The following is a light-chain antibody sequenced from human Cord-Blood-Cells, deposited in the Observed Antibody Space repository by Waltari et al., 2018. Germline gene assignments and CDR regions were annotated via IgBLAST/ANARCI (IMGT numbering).Light chain of an antibody. CDR3: YSAADNNWV. CDR1: VLAKKY. Sequence: SYELTQPSSVSVSPGQTARITCSGDVLAKKYARWFQQKPGQAPVLGMYKDSERPSGIPERFSGSSSGATVTLTISGAQVEDEADHYCYSAADNNWVFGGGTKLTVL. J-gene: IGLJ3*02. V-gene: IGLV3-27*01. CDR2: KDS.